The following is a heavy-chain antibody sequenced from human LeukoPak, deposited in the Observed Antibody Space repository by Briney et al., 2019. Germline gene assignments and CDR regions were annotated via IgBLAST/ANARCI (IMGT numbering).Heavy chain of an antibody. J-gene: IGHJ5*02. Sequence: GGSLRLSCAASGFTFSSYGMHWVRQAPGKGLEWVAVISYDGSNKYYADSVKGRFTISRDNSKNTLYLQMNSLRAEDTAVYYCAKGIRGGLRYSPNWFDPWGQGTLVTVSS. CDR3: AKGIRGGLRYSPNWFDP. V-gene: IGHV3-30*18. CDR1: GFTFSSYG. D-gene: IGHD3-9*01. CDR2: ISYDGSNK.